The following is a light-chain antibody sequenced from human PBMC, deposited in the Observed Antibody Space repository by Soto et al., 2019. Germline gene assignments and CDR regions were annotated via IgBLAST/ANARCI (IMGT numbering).Light chain of an antibody. Sequence: QSALTQPASVSGSPGQSITISCTGTSSDVGGYNFVSWYQQHPGKAPKLMLYNVYDRPSGLPHRFSGSRSGNTASLTISRLQAEDEAHYYFISYTSSSALVFGGGTKLTVL. CDR2: NVY. V-gene: IGLV2-14*03. J-gene: IGLJ2*01. CDR1: SSDVGGYNF. CDR3: ISYTSSSALV.